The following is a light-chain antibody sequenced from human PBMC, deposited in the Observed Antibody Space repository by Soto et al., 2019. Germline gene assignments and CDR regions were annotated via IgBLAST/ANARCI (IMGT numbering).Light chain of an antibody. V-gene: IGKV3D-15*01. Sequence: EIVLTQSPGTLSLSPGERATLSCRASQSVRSNCLAWYQHKPGQAPRLLIYGTSSRATDIPARFSGSGSGTEFTLTISSLQSEDFAVYYCQQYNNWPPWTFGQGTKVDIK. CDR2: GTS. CDR1: QSVRSN. J-gene: IGKJ1*01. CDR3: QQYNNWPPWT.